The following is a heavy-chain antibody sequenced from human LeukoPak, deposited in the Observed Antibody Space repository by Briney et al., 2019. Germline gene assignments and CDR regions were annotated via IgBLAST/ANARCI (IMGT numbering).Heavy chain of an antibody. CDR3: AKLDSGSYLVLDY. J-gene: IGHJ4*02. Sequence: GGSLRLSCVASGLVFRNHWMSWVRQAPGKGLEWVANIHPDGGSAKNYVDSVKGRFTISRDNAKNSLYLQMSNLRAEDTAVYYCAKLDSGSYLVLDYWGQGTLVTVSS. D-gene: IGHD1-26*01. V-gene: IGHV3-7*03. CDR1: GLVFRNHW. CDR2: IHPDGGSAK.